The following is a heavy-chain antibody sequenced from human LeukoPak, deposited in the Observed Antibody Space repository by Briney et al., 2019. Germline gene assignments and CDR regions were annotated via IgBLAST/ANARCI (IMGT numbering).Heavy chain of an antibody. Sequence: PSETLSLTCTVSGGSISSDNYYWSWIRQPPGKGLEWVASIYDSANTYSSSSLKSRVTISIDTSENQFSLKLNSVTAADTAVYYCVRGSTPPRYSSSPTGFDYWAKRSASRYSSSPTGFDYWGQGTLVTVSS. D-gene: IGHD6-13*01. CDR1: GGSISSDNYY. CDR2: IYDSANT. CDR3: VRGSTPPRYSSSPTGFDYWAKRSASRYSSSPTGFDY. V-gene: IGHV4-39*01. J-gene: IGHJ4*02.